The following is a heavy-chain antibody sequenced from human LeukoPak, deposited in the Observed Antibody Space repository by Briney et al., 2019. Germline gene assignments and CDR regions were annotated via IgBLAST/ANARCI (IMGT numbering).Heavy chain of an antibody. CDR2: IYYTGTT. V-gene: IGHV4-59*11. CDR1: GGSLSGHY. CDR3: ARFSWGCSTASCYLTN. D-gene: IGHD2-2*01. J-gene: IGHJ4*02. Sequence: KTSETLSLTCTVGGGSLSGHYWGWIRLPPGKGLELVGHIYYTGTTFYNPSLNSRVTITLDTSRNQFSLRLTSVIAADTAVYYCARFSWGCSTASCYLTNWGQGALVTVSS.